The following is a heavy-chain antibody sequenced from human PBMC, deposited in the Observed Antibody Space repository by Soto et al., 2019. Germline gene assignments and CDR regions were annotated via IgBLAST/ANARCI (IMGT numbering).Heavy chain of an antibody. Sequence: QAQLQESGPGPVKPSETLSLICTVSDGSVSSGNYYWTWIRQPPGKGLEWIGYIHSSWSTLYNPSLKSRFTISVDRSLNQFSLKVRSVTAADTAVYYCARDSLALFDSWGQGTLVTVSS. CDR1: DGSVSSGNYY. CDR3: ARDSLALFDS. CDR2: IHSSWST. J-gene: IGHJ4*02. V-gene: IGHV4-61*01. D-gene: IGHD5-12*01.